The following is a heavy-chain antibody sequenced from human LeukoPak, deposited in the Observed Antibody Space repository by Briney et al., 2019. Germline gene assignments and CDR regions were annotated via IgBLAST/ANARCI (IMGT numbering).Heavy chain of an antibody. D-gene: IGHD3-10*01. CDR3: ARDEYGSGVSFDY. CDR2: TYYRSKWNN. J-gene: IGHJ4*02. Sequence: SQTLSLTCAISEDSVSSNSAAWNWLRQSPSRGLEWLGRTYYRSKWNNDYAVSVKSRITINPDTSKNQFSLQLNSVTPEDTAVYYCARDEYGSGVSFDYWGQGTLVTVSS. CDR1: EDSVSSNSAA. V-gene: IGHV6-1*01.